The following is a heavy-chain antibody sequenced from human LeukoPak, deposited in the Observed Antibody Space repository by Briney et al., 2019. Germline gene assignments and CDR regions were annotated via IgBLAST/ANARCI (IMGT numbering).Heavy chain of an antibody. CDR2: IYDSGNT. CDR3: SRSAYNYPGGYYYYMDV. Sequence: SETLSLTCTVSGGSISSGCYYWRWLRHQPGKGLEGVGNIYDSGNTYYHPSLKSRVTIAVGTSKNQFTLKLSTVTAADTTVYYCSRSAYNYPGGYYYYMDVWGKETTVTVSS. J-gene: IGHJ6*03. V-gene: IGHV4-31*03. CDR1: GGSISSGCYY. D-gene: IGHD5-24*01.